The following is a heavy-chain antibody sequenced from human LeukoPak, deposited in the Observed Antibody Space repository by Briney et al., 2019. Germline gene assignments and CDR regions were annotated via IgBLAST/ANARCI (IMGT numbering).Heavy chain of an antibody. CDR1: GFTFDKYW. J-gene: IGHJ4*02. CDR2: INQDGRVK. CDR3: ARGSDYSNGNIYEDDFEY. V-gene: IGHV3-7*01. Sequence: GGSLRLSCAASGFTFDKYWMAWVRQAPGKGLEGVAQINQDGRVKQYVDSVKGRFTISRDNAKNLVSLQMSSLRAEDTAVYYCARGSDYSNGNIYEDDFEYWGQGNLVTVSS. D-gene: IGHD5-12*01.